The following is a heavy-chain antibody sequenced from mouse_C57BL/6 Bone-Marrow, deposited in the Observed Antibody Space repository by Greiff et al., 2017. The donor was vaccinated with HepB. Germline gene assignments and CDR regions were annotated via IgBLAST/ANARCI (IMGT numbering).Heavy chain of an antibody. CDR3: ARAGGNYAMDY. J-gene: IGHJ4*01. CDR1: GYSITSGYD. D-gene: IGHD1-1*02. CDR2: ISYSGST. Sequence: ESGPGMVKPSQSLSLTCTVTGYSITSGYDWHWIRHFPGNKLEWMGYISYSGSTNYNPSLKSRISITHDTSKNHFFLKLNSVTTEDTATYYCARAGGNYAMDYWGQGTSVTVSS. V-gene: IGHV3-1*01.